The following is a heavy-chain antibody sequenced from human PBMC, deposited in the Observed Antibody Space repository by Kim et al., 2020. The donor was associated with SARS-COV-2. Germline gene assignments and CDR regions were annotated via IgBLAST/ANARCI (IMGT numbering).Heavy chain of an antibody. CDR3: ARVLLVGYSSSWSYYYYGMDV. Sequence: ASVKVSCKASGYTFTSYAMHWVRQAPGQRLEWMGWINAGNGNTKYSQKFQGRVTITRDTSASTAYMELSSLRSEDTAVYFCARVLLVGYSSSWSYYYYGMDVWGQGTTVTVSS. D-gene: IGHD6-13*01. CDR1: GYTFTSYA. V-gene: IGHV1-3*01. J-gene: IGHJ6*02. CDR2: INAGNGNT.